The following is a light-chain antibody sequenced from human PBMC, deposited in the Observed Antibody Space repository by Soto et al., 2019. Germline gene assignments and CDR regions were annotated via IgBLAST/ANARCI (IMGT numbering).Light chain of an antibody. CDR1: QSVSSN. V-gene: IGKV3-15*01. J-gene: IGKJ5*01. Sequence: EIVLTQSPGTLSLSPGERATLSCRASQSVSSNLARYQQKPGQAPRLLIYGASTRATGIPARFSGSGSGTEFTLTISSLQSEDFAVYYCQQYNNWPPITFGQGTRLEI. CDR3: QQYNNWPPIT. CDR2: GAS.